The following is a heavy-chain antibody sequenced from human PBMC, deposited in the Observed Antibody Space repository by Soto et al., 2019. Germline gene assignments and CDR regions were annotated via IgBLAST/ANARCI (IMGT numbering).Heavy chain of an antibody. J-gene: IGHJ4*02. D-gene: IGHD6-13*01. V-gene: IGHV3-23*01. CDR3: AKDQGSSWYEIDY. CDR1: GFTFSNYA. CDR2: ISGSGGST. Sequence: EVQLLESGGGLVQPGGSLRLSCAASGFTFSNYAVTWVRQAPGKGLEWVATISGSGGSTYYADYVKGRFTISRDNSKNTLYLQMNSLRAEDTDVYNCAKDQGSSWYEIDYWGQGTLVTVSS.